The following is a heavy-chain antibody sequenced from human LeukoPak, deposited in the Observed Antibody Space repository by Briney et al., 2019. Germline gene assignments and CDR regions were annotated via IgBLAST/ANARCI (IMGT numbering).Heavy chain of an antibody. D-gene: IGHD1-1*01. Sequence: TTSETLSLTCTVSGGSISSSSYYWGWIRQPPGKGLEWIGSIYHSGSTYYNPSLKSRVTISVDTSKNQFSLKLSSVTAADTAVYYCARVVTTGTNFDYWGQGTLVTVSS. CDR1: GGSISSSSYY. CDR2: IYHSGST. J-gene: IGHJ4*02. CDR3: ARVVTTGTNFDY. V-gene: IGHV4-39*07.